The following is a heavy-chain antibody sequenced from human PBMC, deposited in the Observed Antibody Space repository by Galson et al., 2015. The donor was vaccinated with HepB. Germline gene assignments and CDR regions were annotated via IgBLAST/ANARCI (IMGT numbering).Heavy chain of an antibody. CDR3: ARGRVGRARYFDY. D-gene: IGHD2-15*01. V-gene: IGHV4-39*01. J-gene: IGHJ4*02. CDR2: FYNSGNT. CDR1: GFSINNNTYY. Sequence: SETLSLTCTVSGFSINNNTYYWGWIRQAPGKGLEWIGNFYNSGNTYYNPALKSRLTISVDTSKNRVSLKLKSVTVADTAVYFCARGRVGRARYFDYWGQGTLVAVSS.